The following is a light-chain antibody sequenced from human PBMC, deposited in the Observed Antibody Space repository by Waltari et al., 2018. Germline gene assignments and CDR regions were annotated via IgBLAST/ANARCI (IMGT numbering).Light chain of an antibody. Sequence: VIWMTQSPSLLSASTGDRVTISCRMSQSISSYLAWYQQKPGKAPELLIYAASTLQSGVPSRCSGSGSGTDFTLTSSCLQSEDCATYYCQQYYSFPLTFGGGTKVEIK. CDR1: QSISSY. V-gene: IGKV1D-8*01. J-gene: IGKJ4*02. CDR3: QQYYSFPLT. CDR2: AAS.